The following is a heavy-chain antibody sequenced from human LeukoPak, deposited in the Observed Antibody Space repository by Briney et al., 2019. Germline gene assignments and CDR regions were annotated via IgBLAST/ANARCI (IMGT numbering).Heavy chain of an antibody. D-gene: IGHD3-22*01. V-gene: IGHV4-61*01. J-gene: IGHJ4*02. Sequence: PSETLSLTCTVSGGSISSGSYYWSWIRQPPGKGLEWIGYIYYSGSTNYNPSLKSRVTISVDTSKNQFSLKLSSVTAADTAVYYCARGSGYSDEDYWGQGTLVTVSS. CDR3: ARGSGYSDEDY. CDR1: GGSISSGSYY. CDR2: IYYSGST.